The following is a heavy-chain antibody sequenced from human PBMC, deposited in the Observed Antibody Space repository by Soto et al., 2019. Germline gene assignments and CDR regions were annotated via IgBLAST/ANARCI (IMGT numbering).Heavy chain of an antibody. CDR3: ARGRWLQSFEY. CDR1: GGSISGTAYY. D-gene: IGHD5-12*01. Sequence: QVQLQESGPGLMKPSQTLSLTCTVSGGSISGTAYYWSWIRQHPGPGLEWIGYIYYSGSTYYNPSLKSRVTISVDTSKNQFSLKLSSVTAADTAVYYCARGRWLQSFEYWGQGTLVTVSS. CDR2: IYYSGST. J-gene: IGHJ4*02. V-gene: IGHV4-31*03.